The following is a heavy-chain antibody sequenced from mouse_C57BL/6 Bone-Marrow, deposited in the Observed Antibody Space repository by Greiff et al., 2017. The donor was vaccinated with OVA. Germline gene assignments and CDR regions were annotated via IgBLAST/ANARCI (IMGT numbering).Heavy chain of an antibody. J-gene: IGHJ3*01. CDR1: GFSLTSYA. V-gene: IGHV2-9-1*01. D-gene: IGHD1-1*01. CDR3: ARLYYYGSSYHFAY. CDR2: IWTGGGT. Sequence: VKVVESGPGLVAPSQSLSITCTVSGFSLTSYAISWVRQPPGKGLEWLGVIWTGGGTNYNSALKSRLSISKDNSKSQVFLKMNSLQTDDTARYYCARLYYYGSSYHFAYWGQGTLVTVSA.